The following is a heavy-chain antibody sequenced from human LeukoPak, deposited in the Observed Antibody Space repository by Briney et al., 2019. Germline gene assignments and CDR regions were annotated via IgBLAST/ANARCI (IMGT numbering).Heavy chain of an antibody. J-gene: IGHJ6*03. CDR1: GYTFTGYY. Sequence: ASVKVSCKASGYTFTGYYMHWVRQAPGQGLEWMGWINPNSGGTNYAQKFQGRVTMTRDTSISTAYMELSRLRSDDTAVYYCARLYEYSRNYYYYYYMDVWGKGTTVTVSS. D-gene: IGHD6-6*01. CDR3: ARLYEYSRNYYYYYYMDV. V-gene: IGHV1-2*02. CDR2: INPNSGGT.